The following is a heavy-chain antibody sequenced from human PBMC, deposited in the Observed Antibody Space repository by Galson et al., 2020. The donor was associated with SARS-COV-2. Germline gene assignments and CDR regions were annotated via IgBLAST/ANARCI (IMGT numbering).Heavy chain of an antibody. D-gene: IGHD1-1*01. V-gene: IGHV3-48*04. CDR2: ISAGSSTT. Sequence: GGSLRLSCTASGFSFSDYDMSWVRQAPGKGPAWIAYISAGSSTTYFADSVDGRFVVSRDNAKNSLYLQMNNLRADDTATYYCARGDLHQTVFVSSSRHNFYLDVWGKGTTVTVSS. J-gene: IGHJ6*03. CDR1: GFSFSDYD. CDR3: ARGDLHQTVFVSSSRHNFYLDV.